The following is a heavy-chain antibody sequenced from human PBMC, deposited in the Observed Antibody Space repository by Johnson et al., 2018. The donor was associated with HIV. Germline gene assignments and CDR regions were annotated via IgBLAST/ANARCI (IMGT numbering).Heavy chain of an antibody. D-gene: IGHD6-6*01. CDR2: IKQDGSEK. V-gene: IGHV3-7*02. CDR3: ASLSSSGAFDI. J-gene: IGHJ3*02. CDR1: GFTFNSYW. Sequence: VQLVESGGGVVQPGGSLRLSCAASGFTFNSYWMSWVRQAPGKGLEWVANIKQDGSEKYYVDSVKGRFTISRDNAKNSLYLQMNSLRAEDTAVYYCASLSSSGAFDIWGQGTLVTVSS.